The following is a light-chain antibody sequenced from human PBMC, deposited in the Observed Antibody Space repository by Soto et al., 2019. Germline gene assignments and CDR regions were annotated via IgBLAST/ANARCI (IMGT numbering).Light chain of an antibody. V-gene: IGKV1-17*01. J-gene: IGKJ5*01. Sequence: DIQMTQSPSSLSASVGDRVTITCRASQAIRNDVGWYQQKPGKDPKRLIYVPSRLESGVPSRFSGSGFGTEFTLTISGLQPEDFALYYCQQYNNRPPVTFGQGTRLEIK. CDR2: VPS. CDR1: QAIRND. CDR3: QQYNNRPPVT.